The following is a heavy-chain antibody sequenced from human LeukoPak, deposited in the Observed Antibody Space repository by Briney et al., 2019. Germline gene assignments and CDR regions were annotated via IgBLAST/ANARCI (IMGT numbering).Heavy chain of an antibody. D-gene: IGHD1-14*01. CDR2: IYHSGST. V-gene: IGHV4-38-2*02. CDR3: ARPVHRGYYYYYMDV. Sequence: SETLSLTCTVSGYSISSGYYWGWIRQPPGKGPEWIGSIYHSGSTYCNPSLKSRVTISVDTSKNQFSLKLSSVTAADTAVYYCARPVHRGYYYYYMDVWGKGTTVTVSS. CDR1: GYSISSGYY. J-gene: IGHJ6*03.